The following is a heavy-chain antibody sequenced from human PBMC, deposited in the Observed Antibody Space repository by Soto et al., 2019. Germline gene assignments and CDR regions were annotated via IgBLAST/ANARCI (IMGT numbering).Heavy chain of an antibody. CDR1: GGSISSGGYS. D-gene: IGHD4-17*01. Sequence: QLQLQESGSGLVKPSQTLSLTCAVSGGSISSGGYSWSWIRQPPGKGLEWIGYIYHSGSTYYNPSLMCRVTISVDRSKNQFSLKLSSVTAADTAVYYCASDYGGNSETPFDYWGQGTLVTVSS. V-gene: IGHV4-30-2*01. J-gene: IGHJ4*02. CDR3: ASDYGGNSETPFDY. CDR2: IYHSGST.